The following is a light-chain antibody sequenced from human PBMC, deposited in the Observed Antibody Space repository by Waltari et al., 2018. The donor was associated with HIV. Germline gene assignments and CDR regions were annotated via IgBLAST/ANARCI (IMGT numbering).Light chain of an antibody. J-gene: IGLJ2*01. CDR3: SSFSITSTLVV. V-gene: IGLV2-14*03. Sequence: QSALTQPASVSGSTGQSITISCTGTSSHIGGYNYVSWYQQHPGKAPKLMIFDASNRPSGISNRFSGSKSGNTASLTISGLQADDEAHYFCSSFSITSTLVVFGGGTKLTVL. CDR2: DAS. CDR1: SSHIGGYNY.